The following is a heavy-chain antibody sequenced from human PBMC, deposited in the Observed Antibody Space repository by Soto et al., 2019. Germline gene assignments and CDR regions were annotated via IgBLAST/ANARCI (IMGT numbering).Heavy chain of an antibody. Sequence: SETLSLTCTVSGGSISSSSYYWGWIRQPPGKGLEWIGSIYYSGSTYYNPSLKSRVTISVDTSKNQFSLKLSSVTAADTAVYYCARPAARLFPGAFDIWGQGTMVT. CDR3: ARPAARLFPGAFDI. J-gene: IGHJ3*02. CDR1: GGSISSSSYY. V-gene: IGHV4-39*01. CDR2: IYYSGST. D-gene: IGHD6-6*01.